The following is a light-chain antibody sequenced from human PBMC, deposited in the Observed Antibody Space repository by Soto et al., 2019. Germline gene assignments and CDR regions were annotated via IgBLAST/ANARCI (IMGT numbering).Light chain of an antibody. CDR1: QSISTW. J-gene: IGKJ1*01. Sequence: DIQMTQSPSTLSASEGDRVSITCRASQSISTWLAWYQQKAGKAPKLLIYKASILESGVPSRFSGSGSGTEFTLTISSLQPDDFATYYCQQYSTYWTFGQGTKVEIK. V-gene: IGKV1-5*03. CDR3: QQYSTYWT. CDR2: KAS.